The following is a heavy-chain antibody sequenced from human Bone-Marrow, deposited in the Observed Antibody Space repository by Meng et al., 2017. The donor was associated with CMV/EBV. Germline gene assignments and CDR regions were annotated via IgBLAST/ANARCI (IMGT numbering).Heavy chain of an antibody. CDR2: ISWNSGTR. CDR3: AKGGSGWYYWYFVL. Sequence: GGSLRLSCVASGFKFEDYVMYWVRQAPGKGLERVSDISWNSGTRGYAESVRGRFTISRDNAKNSLYLQMNSLRAEDTALYYCAKGGSGWYYWYFVLWGRGARVTGSS. J-gene: IGHJ2*01. V-gene: IGHV3-9*01. CDR1: GFKFEDYV. D-gene: IGHD6-19*01.